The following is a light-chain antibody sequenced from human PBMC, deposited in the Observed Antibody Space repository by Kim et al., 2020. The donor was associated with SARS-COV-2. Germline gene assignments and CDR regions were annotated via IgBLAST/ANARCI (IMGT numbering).Light chain of an antibody. CDR2: EVS. J-gene: IGLJ3*02. V-gene: IGLV2-23*02. Sequence: GQSITISCTGTSSDVGSYNLVSGYQQHPGKAHKLMIYEVSKRPSGVSNRFSGSKAGNTASLTISGLQAEDEADYYCCSYAGSSTWVFGGGTKLTVL. CDR1: SSDVGSYNL. CDR3: CSYAGSSTWV.